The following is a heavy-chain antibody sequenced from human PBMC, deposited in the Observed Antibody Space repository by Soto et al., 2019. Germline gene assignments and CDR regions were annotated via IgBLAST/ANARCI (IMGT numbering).Heavy chain of an antibody. CDR1: GYSFTTYW. CDR3: ARHIKMSSGSYHDS. Sequence: GESLKISCKGSGYSFTTYWIGWVRQLPGKGLEWMGIIYPGDSDTRYSPSFQGQVTISVDKSISTAYLQWSSLKASDTAIYYCARHIKMSSGSYHDSWGQGTMVTVSS. V-gene: IGHV5-51*01. D-gene: IGHD3-10*01. J-gene: IGHJ4*02. CDR2: IYPGDSDT.